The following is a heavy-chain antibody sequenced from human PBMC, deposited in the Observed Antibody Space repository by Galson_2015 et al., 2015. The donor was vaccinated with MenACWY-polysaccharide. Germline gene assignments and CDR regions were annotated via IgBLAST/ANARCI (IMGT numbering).Heavy chain of an antibody. Sequence: SLRLSCAASGFTVSRYCLHWVRQAPGKGLEWVAVIYYDGSNKYYADSVKGRFTISRDNSKNTLDLQMNSLRGKDTGVYYCARDRTSRYIDVWGKGTTVIVSS. V-gene: IGHV3-33*08. CDR1: GFTVSRYC. D-gene: IGHD1-7*01. CDR3: ARDRTSRYIDV. CDR2: IYYDGSNK. J-gene: IGHJ6*03.